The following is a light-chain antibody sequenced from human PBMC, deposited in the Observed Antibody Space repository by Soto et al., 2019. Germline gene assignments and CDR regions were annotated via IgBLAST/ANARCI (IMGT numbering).Light chain of an antibody. V-gene: IGLV2-14*01. Sequence: QSALTQPASVSGSPGQSITISCTGTSSDVDGYNYVSWYQQHPGKAPKLMIYDVSNRPSGVSNRFSGSKSGNTASLTISGLQAGDEADYYCSSYTSSSTLVVFGGGTKLTVL. CDR2: DVS. CDR3: SSYTSSSTLVV. J-gene: IGLJ2*01. CDR1: SSDVDGYNY.